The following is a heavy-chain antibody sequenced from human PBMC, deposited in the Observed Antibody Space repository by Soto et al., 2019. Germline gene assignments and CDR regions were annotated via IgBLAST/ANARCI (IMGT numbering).Heavy chain of an antibody. CDR1: GDSLSTSTYY. J-gene: IGHJ4*02. V-gene: IGHV4-39*01. D-gene: IGHD2-2*01. CDR3: ARHFGLGYCASTSCSDFDS. Sequence: SETLSLTCTVSGDSLSTSTYYWGWIRQPPGKGLEWIGSIYYSGSTYYNPSLKSRGTISADTSNTQFSLKLTSVTAADTAVYYCARHFGLGYCASTSCSDFDSWGQGSMVTVSS. CDR2: IYYSGST.